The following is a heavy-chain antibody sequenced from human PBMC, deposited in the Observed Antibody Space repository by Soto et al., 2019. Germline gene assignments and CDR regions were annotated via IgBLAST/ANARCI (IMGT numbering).Heavy chain of an antibody. J-gene: IGHJ6*02. CDR1: GGTFSSYA. D-gene: IGHD5-12*01. Sequence: QVQLVQSGAEVKKPGSSVKVSCKASGGTFSSYAISWVQQAPGQGLEWMGGIFPIFGTANYAQKFQGRVTITADESTSTAYMELSSLRSEDTAVYYCARAFSGYDPDPHYYYGMDVWGQGTTVTVSS. CDR3: ARAFSGYDPDPHYYYGMDV. V-gene: IGHV1-69*01. CDR2: IFPIFGTA.